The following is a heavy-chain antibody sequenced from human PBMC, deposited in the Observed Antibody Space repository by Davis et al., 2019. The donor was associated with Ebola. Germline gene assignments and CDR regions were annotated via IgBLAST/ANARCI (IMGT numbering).Heavy chain of an antibody. CDR2: INHSGST. V-gene: IGHV4-34*01. CDR3: ARARVEWLLSVYYGMDV. Sequence: SETLSLTCAVYGGSFSGYYWSWIRQPPGKGLEWIGEINHSGSTNYNPSLKNRVTISVDTSKNQFSLKLSSVTAADTAVYYCARARVEWLLSVYYGMDVWGQGTTVTVSS. J-gene: IGHJ6*02. CDR1: GGSFSGYY. D-gene: IGHD3-3*01.